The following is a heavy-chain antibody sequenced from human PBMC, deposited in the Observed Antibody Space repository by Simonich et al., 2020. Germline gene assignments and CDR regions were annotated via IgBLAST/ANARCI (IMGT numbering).Heavy chain of an antibody. Sequence: QVQLVQSGAEVKKPGASVKVSCKASGYTFTGYYMHWVRQAPGQGLEGMGRINPKSGGTNYAQKCQGRVTMTRDTSISTAYMELSRLRADDTAVYYCASGWDWGFSHMSDYWGQGTLVTVSS. J-gene: IGHJ4*02. CDR3: ASGWDWGFSHMSDY. CDR1: GYTFTGYY. CDR2: INPKSGGT. D-gene: IGHD7-27*01. V-gene: IGHV1-2*06.